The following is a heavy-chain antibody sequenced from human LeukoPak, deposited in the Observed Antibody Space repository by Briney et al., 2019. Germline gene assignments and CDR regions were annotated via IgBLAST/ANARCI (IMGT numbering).Heavy chain of an antibody. V-gene: IGHV3-7*03. CDR1: GFTFSSYW. D-gene: IGHD2-15*01. J-gene: IGHJ4*02. Sequence: PGGSLRLSWAASGFTFSSYWMSWVRQAPGKGLEWVANIKQDGSEKYYVDSVKGRFTISRDNSKNTLYLQINSLRAEDTAVYHCARLHVKFSCSGGSCYPGHWGQGTLVTVSS. CDR2: IKQDGSEK. CDR3: ARLHVKFSCSGGSCYPGH.